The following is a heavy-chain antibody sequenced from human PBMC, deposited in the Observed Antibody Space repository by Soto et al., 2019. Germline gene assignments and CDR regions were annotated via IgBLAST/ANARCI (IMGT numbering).Heavy chain of an antibody. Sequence: ASVKVSCKASGYTFTSYNMHWVRQAPGQGLEWMGIINPSGGSTSYAQKFQGRVTMTRDTSTSTVYMELSSLRSEDTAVYYCASVWECSGGSCSYAFDIWGQGTMVTVSS. D-gene: IGHD2-15*01. CDR3: ASVWECSGGSCSYAFDI. CDR2: INPSGGST. V-gene: IGHV1-46*03. J-gene: IGHJ3*02. CDR1: GYTFTSYN.